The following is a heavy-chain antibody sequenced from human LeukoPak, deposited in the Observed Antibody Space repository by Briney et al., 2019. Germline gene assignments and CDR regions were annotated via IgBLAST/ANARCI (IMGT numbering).Heavy chain of an antibody. J-gene: IGHJ4*02. CDR2: ISSSSSYI. CDR1: GFTFSSYS. CDR3: ARVQNDYGDYYFDY. D-gene: IGHD4-17*01. Sequence: GGSLRLSCAASGFTFSSYSMNWVRQAPGKGLEWVSSISSSSSYIYYADSVKGRFTISRDNAKNSPYLQMNSLRAEDTAVYYCARVQNDYGDYYFDYWGQGTLVTVSS. V-gene: IGHV3-21*01.